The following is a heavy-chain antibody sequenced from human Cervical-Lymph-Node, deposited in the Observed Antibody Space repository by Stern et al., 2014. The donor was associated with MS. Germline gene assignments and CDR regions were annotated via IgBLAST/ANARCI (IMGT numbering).Heavy chain of an antibody. CDR2: ISYDGRNE. V-gene: IGHV3-30*03. J-gene: IGHJ3*02. CDR3: ARDVYSSGWNAFDI. CDR1: GFTFSSHG. D-gene: IGHD6-19*01. Sequence: QVQLVQSGGGVVKPGGSLKLSCVASGFTFSSHGMHWVRQAPGQGLEWVASISYDGRNENYADYVQGRFTITRDNSRTTLSLQMTSLRPEDTAVYYCARDVYSSGWNAFDIWGQGTMVTVSS.